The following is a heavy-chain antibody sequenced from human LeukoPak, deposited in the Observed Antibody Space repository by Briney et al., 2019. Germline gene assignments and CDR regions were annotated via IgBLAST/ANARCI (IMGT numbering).Heavy chain of an antibody. CDR3: TTDQDEIFVLPYDY. CDR2: IKSKTDGGTT. Sequence: GGSLRLSCAASGFTFSNAWMSWVRQAPGKGLEWVGRIKSKTDGGTTDYAAPVKGRFTISRDDSKNTLYLQMNSLRTEDTAVYYCTTDQDEIFVLPYDYWGQGTLVTVSS. D-gene: IGHD3-10*01. V-gene: IGHV3-15*01. CDR1: GFTFSNAW. J-gene: IGHJ4*02.